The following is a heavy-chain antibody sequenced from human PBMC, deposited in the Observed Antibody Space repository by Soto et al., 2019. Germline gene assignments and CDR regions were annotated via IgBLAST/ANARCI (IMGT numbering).Heavy chain of an antibody. D-gene: IGHD3-3*01. CDR3: ASDYNFWSGYYGH. J-gene: IGHJ4*02. V-gene: IGHV3-11*01. CDR2: ITSSGTTT. CDR1: GFTFSDYY. Sequence: GGSLRLSCAASGFTFSDYYMNWIRQAPGKGLEWVSYITSSGTTTYYADSVKGRFTISRDNAKNSLYLQMNSLRAEDTAVYYCASDYNFWSGYYGHWGQGTLVTVSS.